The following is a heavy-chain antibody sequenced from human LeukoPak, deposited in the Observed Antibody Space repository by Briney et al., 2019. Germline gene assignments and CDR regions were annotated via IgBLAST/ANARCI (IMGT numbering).Heavy chain of an antibody. CDR3: ARVKPVVNYYDSSGYSFNFDY. CDR1: GGSISSYY. CDR2: IYYSGST. J-gene: IGHJ4*02. Sequence: SETLSLTCTVSGGSISSYYWSWIRQPPGKGLEWVGYIYYSGSTYYNPSLKSRVTISVDTSKNQFSLKLSSVTAADTAVYYCARVKPVVNYYDSSGYSFNFDYWGQGTLVTVSS. D-gene: IGHD3-22*01. V-gene: IGHV4-59*12.